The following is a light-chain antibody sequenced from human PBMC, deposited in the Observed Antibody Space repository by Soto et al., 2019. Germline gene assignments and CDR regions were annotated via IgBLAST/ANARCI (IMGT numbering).Light chain of an antibody. Sequence: LTQPASVSGSPGQSITISCTGTSSDFGSYNLVSWYQQHPGKAPKLMIYEVSKRPSGVSNRFSGSKSGNTASLTISGLQAEDEADYYCCSYAGSSTYYVFGTGTKVTVL. J-gene: IGLJ1*01. CDR1: SSDFGSYNL. CDR3: CSYAGSSTYYV. V-gene: IGLV2-23*02. CDR2: EVS.